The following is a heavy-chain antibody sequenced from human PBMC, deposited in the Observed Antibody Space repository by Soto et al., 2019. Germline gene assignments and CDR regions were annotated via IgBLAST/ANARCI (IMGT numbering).Heavy chain of an antibody. CDR3: ARVSRDPYYYYYGMDV. V-gene: IGHV3-48*02. CDR1: GFTFSSYS. Sequence: AGGSLRLSCAASGFTFSSYSMNWVRQAPGKGLEWVSYISSSSSTIYYADSVKGRFTISRDNAKNSLYLQMNSLGDEDTAVYYCARVSRDPYYYYYGMDVWGQGTTVTVSS. CDR2: ISSSSSTI. J-gene: IGHJ6*02.